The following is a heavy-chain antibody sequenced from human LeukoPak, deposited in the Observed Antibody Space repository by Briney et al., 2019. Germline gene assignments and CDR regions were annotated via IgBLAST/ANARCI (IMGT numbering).Heavy chain of an antibody. J-gene: IGHJ6*03. V-gene: IGHV3-23*01. D-gene: IGHD6-13*01. CDR2: ISGSGGST. CDR3: AKDGYGSSSWYGVEYYYYYYMDV. Sequence: GGSLRLSCAASGFTFSSYAMSWVRQAPGKGLEWVSAISGSGGSTYYADSVKGRFTISRDNSKNTLYLQMNSLRAEDTAVYYCAKDGYGSSSWYGVEYYYYYYMDVWGKGTTVTASS. CDR1: GFTFSSYA.